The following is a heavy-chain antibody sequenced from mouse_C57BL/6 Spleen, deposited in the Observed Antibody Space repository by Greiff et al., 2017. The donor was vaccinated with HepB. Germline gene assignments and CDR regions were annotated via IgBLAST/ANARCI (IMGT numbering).Heavy chain of an antibody. CDR3: ARWLLPYAMDY. Sequence: QVHVKQSGAELAKPGASVKLSCKASGYTFTSYWMHWVKQRPGQGLEWIGYINPSSGYTKYNQKFKDKATLTADKSSSTAYMQLSSLTYEDSAVYYCARWLLPYAMDYWGQGTSVTVSS. J-gene: IGHJ4*01. CDR1: GYTFTSYW. V-gene: IGHV1-7*01. D-gene: IGHD2-3*01. CDR2: INPSSGYT.